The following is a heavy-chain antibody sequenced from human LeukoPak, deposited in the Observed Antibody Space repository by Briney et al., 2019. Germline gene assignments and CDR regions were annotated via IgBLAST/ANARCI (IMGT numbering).Heavy chain of an antibody. D-gene: IGHD6-13*01. CDR2: IYPDDSET. V-gene: IGHV5-51*01. J-gene: IGHJ3*01. CDR3: ARSQDSSSDAYDF. Sequence: GESLKISCQGSGYTFTNYWIGWGRQKPGKGLEWMGIIYPDDSETAYSPSFQGQVTISADKSITTAYLQWSSLKASDTAMYYCARSQDSSSDAYDFWGQGTMVTVSS. CDR1: GYTFTNYW.